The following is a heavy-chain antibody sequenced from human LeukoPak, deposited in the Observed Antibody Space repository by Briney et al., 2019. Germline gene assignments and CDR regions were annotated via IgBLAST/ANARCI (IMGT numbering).Heavy chain of an antibody. J-gene: IGHJ4*02. CDR1: GFTFSDYY. V-gene: IGHV3-11*01. D-gene: IGHD3-10*01. CDR2: ISSSGSTI. Sequence: GGSLRLSCAASGFTFSDYYMSWIRQAPGKGLEWVSYISSSGSTIYYADSVKGRFTISRDNAKNSLYLQMNSPRAEDTAVYYCARPITMVRGASYDYWGQGTLVTVSP. CDR3: ARPITMVRGASYDY.